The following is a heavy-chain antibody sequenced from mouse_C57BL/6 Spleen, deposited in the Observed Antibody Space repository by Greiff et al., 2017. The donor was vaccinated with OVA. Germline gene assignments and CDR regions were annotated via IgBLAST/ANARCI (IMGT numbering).Heavy chain of an antibody. CDR3: ARGGTYGNYGDY. D-gene: IGHD2-1*01. V-gene: IGHV1-54*01. J-gene: IGHJ2*01. CDR1: GYAFTNYL. CDR2: INPGSGGT. Sequence: QVHVKQSGAELVRPGTSVKVSCKASGYAFTNYLIEWVKQRPGQGLEWIGVINPGSGGTNYNEKFKGKATLTADKSSSTAYMQLSSLTSEDSAVYFCARGGTYGNYGDYWGQGTTLTVSS.